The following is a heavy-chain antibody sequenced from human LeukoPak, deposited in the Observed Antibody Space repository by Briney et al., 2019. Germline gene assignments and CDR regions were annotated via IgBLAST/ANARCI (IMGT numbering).Heavy chain of an antibody. Sequence: GGSLRLSCAASGFTFSSYAMAWVRHAPGKGLEWVSGISGSGESTYYADSVKGRFTISRDNSKNTLWLQMNSLRAEDTALYYCAKDWYSSSLPRGLDYWGQGSLVTVSS. V-gene: IGHV3-23*01. J-gene: IGHJ4*02. CDR2: ISGSGEST. CDR3: AKDWYSSSLPRGLDY. D-gene: IGHD6-13*01. CDR1: GFTFSSYA.